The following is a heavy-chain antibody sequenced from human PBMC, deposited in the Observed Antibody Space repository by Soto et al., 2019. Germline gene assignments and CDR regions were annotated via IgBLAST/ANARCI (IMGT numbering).Heavy chain of an antibody. Sequence: GGSLRLSCATSGFTFSSYGMHWVRQAPGKGLEWVAVTWFDGSNKYYADSVKGRFTISRDNSKNTLYLQLSSLRAEDTAMYYCGRASNLYGDYGFIDYWGLGTLVTVSS. CDR1: GFTFSSYG. V-gene: IGHV3-33*01. D-gene: IGHD4-17*01. CDR3: GRASNLYGDYGFIDY. CDR2: TWFDGSNK. J-gene: IGHJ4*02.